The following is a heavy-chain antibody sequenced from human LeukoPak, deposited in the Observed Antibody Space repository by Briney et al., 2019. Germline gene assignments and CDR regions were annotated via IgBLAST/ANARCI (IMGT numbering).Heavy chain of an antibody. CDR1: GGSISSYY. Sequence: SETLSLTCTVSGGSISSYYWSWIRQPPGKGLEWIGYIYYSGRTNYNPSLKSRVTISVDTSKNQFSLKLSSVTAADTAVHYCARAPYDSSGYYEDWFDPWGQGTLVTVSS. V-gene: IGHV4-59*01. CDR3: ARAPYDSSGYYEDWFDP. D-gene: IGHD3-22*01. CDR2: IYYSGRT. J-gene: IGHJ5*02.